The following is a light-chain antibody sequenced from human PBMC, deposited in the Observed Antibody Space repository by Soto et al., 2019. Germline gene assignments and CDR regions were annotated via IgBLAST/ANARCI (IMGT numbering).Light chain of an antibody. V-gene: IGKV1-5*01. CDR2: DAY. CDR3: QQYNSYSGT. CDR1: KRISSW. J-gene: IGKJ4*01. Sequence: DIQMTQSPSTLSASVGDRVTITCRASKRISSWLAWHQQKPGKAPKLLIYDAYSLESGVPSRFSGSGSGTEFTLTISSLQPDDFATYYCQQYNSYSGTFGGGTKVDLK.